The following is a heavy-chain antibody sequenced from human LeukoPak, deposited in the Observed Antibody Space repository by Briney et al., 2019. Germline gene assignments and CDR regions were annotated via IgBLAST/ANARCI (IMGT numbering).Heavy chain of an antibody. Sequence: GGSLRLSCVGSGFTFNNYAMSWVRQAPGKGLEWVAAIGGGGRSTYDADSVRGRFTVSRDNSKNTLYLQMNNLRVEDTAVYFCAKEATARKWLVWGNFDHWGQGTQVTVS. J-gene: IGHJ4*02. CDR2: IGGGGRST. D-gene: IGHD6-19*01. V-gene: IGHV3-23*01. CDR1: GFTFNNYA. CDR3: AKEATARKWLVWGNFDH.